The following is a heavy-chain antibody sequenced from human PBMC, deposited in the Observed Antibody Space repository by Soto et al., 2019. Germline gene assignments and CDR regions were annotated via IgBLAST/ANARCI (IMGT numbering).Heavy chain of an antibody. Sequence: QVQLVQSGAEVKKPGASVKVSCKASGYTFTSYGISWVRQAPGQGLEWMGWISAYNGNTNYAQKLQGRVTMTTDTSTSTAYMELRSLRSDDTAVYYCASEGGPYYDILTGYLYFDYWGQGTLVTVSS. CDR3: ASEGGPYYDILTGYLYFDY. CDR1: GYTFTSYG. CDR2: ISAYNGNT. V-gene: IGHV1-18*01. D-gene: IGHD3-9*01. J-gene: IGHJ4*02.